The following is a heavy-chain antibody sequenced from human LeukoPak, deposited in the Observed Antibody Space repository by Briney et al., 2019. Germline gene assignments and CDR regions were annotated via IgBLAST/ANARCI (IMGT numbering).Heavy chain of an antibody. V-gene: IGHV1-24*01. D-gene: IGHD3-3*01. Sequence: ASVKVSCKVSGYTLTELPMHWVRRAPGKGLEWMGGFDPEDGETIYAQKFQGRVTMTEDTSTDTAYMELSSLRSEDTAVYYCATVKFDFWSGYYTAEGYYYYMDVWGKGTTVTVSS. J-gene: IGHJ6*03. CDR2: FDPEDGET. CDR3: ATVKFDFWSGYYTAEGYYYYMDV. CDR1: GYTLTELP.